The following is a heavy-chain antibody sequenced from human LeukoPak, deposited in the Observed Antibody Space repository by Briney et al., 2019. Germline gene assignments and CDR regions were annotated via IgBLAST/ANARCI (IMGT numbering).Heavy chain of an antibody. D-gene: IGHD1-26*01. CDR3: ASTIVGASSSYFDY. J-gene: IGHJ4*02. CDR2: IYYSGST. V-gene: IGHV4-39*01. Sequence: PSGTLSLTCTVSGGSISSSSYYWGWIRQPPGKGLEWIGSIYYSGSTYYNPSLKSRVTISVDTSKNQFSLKLSSVTAADTAVYYCASTIVGASSSYFDYWGQGTLVTVSS. CDR1: GGSISSSSYY.